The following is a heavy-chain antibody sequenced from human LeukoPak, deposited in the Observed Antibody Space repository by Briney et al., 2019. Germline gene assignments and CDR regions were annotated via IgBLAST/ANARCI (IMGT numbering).Heavy chain of an antibody. J-gene: IGHJ4*02. CDR2: IVVGSGNT. CDR3: AAATELLRPPIFDY. Sequence: IVVGSGNTNYAQKFQERVTITRDMSTSTAYMELSSLRSEDTAVYYCAAATELLRPPIFDYWGQGTLVTVSS. V-gene: IGHV1-58*01. D-gene: IGHD1-26*01.